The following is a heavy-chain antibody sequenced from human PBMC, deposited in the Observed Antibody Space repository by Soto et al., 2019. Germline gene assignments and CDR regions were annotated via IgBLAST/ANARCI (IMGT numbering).Heavy chain of an antibody. V-gene: IGHV4-31*03. CDR1: GGSITSGGIY. Sequence: QVKLQESGPGLVQPAQTLSLSCTVSGGSITSGGIYWSWLRQHPRQGLEWIGYIYHSGSTTYNPSLTSRVNISVDTSKNHISLTVTSLTVAATAVYYCARFNSRSGTEYFDYWGQGTLVTVSS. J-gene: IGHJ4*02. CDR3: ARFNSRSGTEYFDY. CDR2: IYHSGST. D-gene: IGHD6-19*01.